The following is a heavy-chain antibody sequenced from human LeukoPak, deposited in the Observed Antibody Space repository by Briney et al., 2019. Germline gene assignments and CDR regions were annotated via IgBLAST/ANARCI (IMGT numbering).Heavy chain of an antibody. D-gene: IGHD4-11*01. J-gene: IGHJ5*02. CDR1: GYTFTSYG. V-gene: IGHV1-18*01. CDR2: ISAYNGNT. CDR3: ARDHYSNYRWFDP. Sequence: ASVKASCKASGYTFTSYGISWMRQAPGQGLEWMGWISAYNGNTNYAQKLQGRVTMTTDTSTSTAYMELRSLRSDDTAVYYCARDHYSNYRWFDPWGQGTLVTVSS.